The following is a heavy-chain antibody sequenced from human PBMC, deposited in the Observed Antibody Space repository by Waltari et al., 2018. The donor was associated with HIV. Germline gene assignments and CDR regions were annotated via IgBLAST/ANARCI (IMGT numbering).Heavy chain of an antibody. D-gene: IGHD3-22*01. Sequence: EVQLVESGGGLVQPGGSLRLSCAASGFTFSSYAMSWVRQAPGKGLEWVSAISGSGGSTYYADSVKGRFTISRDNSKNTLYLQMNSLRAEDTAVYYCAKDQGVGDSSGYTQFGYFDYWGQGTLVTVSS. J-gene: IGHJ4*02. CDR1: GFTFSSYA. CDR2: ISGSGGST. V-gene: IGHV3-23*04. CDR3: AKDQGVGDSSGYTQFGYFDY.